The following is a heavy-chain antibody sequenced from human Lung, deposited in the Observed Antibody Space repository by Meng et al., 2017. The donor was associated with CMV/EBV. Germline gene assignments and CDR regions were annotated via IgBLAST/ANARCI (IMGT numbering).Heavy chain of an antibody. Sequence: YYWSWIRQPPGKGLEWIGEINHSGSTNYNPYLKSRVTISVDTSKNQFSLKLSSVTAADTAVYYCARGPSYYYGSGSYYNAMYNWFDPWGQGTLVTVSS. CDR2: INHSGST. CDR1: YY. D-gene: IGHD3-10*01. CDR3: ARGPSYYYGSGSYYNAMYNWFDP. V-gene: IGHV4-34*01. J-gene: IGHJ5*02.